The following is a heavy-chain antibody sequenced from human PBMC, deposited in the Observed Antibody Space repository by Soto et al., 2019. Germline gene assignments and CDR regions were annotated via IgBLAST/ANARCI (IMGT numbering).Heavy chain of an antibody. V-gene: IGHV3-30-3*01. J-gene: IGHJ4*02. D-gene: IGHD5-12*01. Sequence: GGSLRLSCAASGFTFSSYAMHWVRQAPGKGLEWVAVISYDGSNKYYADSVKGRFTISRDNSKNTLYLQMNSLRAEDTAVYYCAIEMVEMATFGYDYWCQGPLVTVSS. CDR2: ISYDGSNK. CDR1: GFTFSSYA. CDR3: AIEMVEMATFGYDY.